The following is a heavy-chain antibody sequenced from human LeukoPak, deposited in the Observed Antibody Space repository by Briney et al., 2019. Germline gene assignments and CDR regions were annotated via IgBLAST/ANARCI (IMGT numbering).Heavy chain of an antibody. CDR1: GFTFSSYE. CDR2: ISSSGSTI. V-gene: IGHV3-48*03. D-gene: IGHD1-7*01. J-gene: IGHJ4*02. CDR3: ARGGDWNYAGSFDY. Sequence: GGSLRLSCAASGFTFSSYEMNWVRLAPGKGLEWVSYISSSGSTIYYADSVKGRFTISRDNDKNSMYLQMNSLRAGDTAVYYCARGGDWNYAGSFDYWGQGTLVTVS.